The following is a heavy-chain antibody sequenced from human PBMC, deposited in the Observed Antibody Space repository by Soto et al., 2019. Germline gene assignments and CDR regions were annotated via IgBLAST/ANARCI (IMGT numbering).Heavy chain of an antibody. V-gene: IGHV4-34*01. Sequence: SETLSLTCAVYGGSFSGYCWSWIRQPPGKGLEWIGEINHSGRTNYNPSLKSRVTISVDTSKSQFSLKLSSVTAADTAVYYCARGRKYYDFWSGYSHPRYYFNYWGQGALVTVSS. CDR1: GGSFSGYC. CDR2: INHSGRT. J-gene: IGHJ4*02. D-gene: IGHD3-3*01. CDR3: ARGRKYYDFWSGYSHPRYYFNY.